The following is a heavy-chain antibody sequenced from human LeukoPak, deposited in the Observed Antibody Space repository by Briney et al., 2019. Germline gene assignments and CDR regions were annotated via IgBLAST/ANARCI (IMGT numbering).Heavy chain of an antibody. J-gene: IGHJ4*02. CDR1: GFTFSTYG. D-gene: IGHD3-9*01. CDR2: IWYDGSNK. Sequence: PGRSLRLSCAASGFTFSTYGLHWVRQAPGKGLEWVAVIWYDGSNKYYADSVKGRFTISRDNSKNTLYLQMNSLRAEDTAVYYCARDQVGDILTGTYYLDYWGQGTLVTVSS. V-gene: IGHV3-33*01. CDR3: ARDQVGDILTGTYYLDY.